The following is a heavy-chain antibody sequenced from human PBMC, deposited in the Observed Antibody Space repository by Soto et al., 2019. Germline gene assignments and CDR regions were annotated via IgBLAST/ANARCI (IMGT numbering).Heavy chain of an antibody. CDR2: IIPIFGTA. CDR1: GGTFSSYA. Sequence: QVQLVQSGAEVKKPGSSVKVSCKASGGTFSSYAISWVRQAPGQGLEWMGGIIPIFGTANYAQKFQGRVTITADESTSTAYMELSSLRSEDTAVYYCARVYYDSLTGYYCWFDPWGQGTLVTVSS. D-gene: IGHD3-9*01. J-gene: IGHJ5*02. CDR3: ARVYYDSLTGYYCWFDP. V-gene: IGHV1-69*12.